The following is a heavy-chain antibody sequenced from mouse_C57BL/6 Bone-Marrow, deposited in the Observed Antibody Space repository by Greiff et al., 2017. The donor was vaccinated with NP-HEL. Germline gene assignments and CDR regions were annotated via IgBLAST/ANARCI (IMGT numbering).Heavy chain of an antibody. Sequence: VKLVESGPGLVAPSQSLSITCTVSGFSLTSYAISWVRQPPGKGLEWLGVIWTGGGTNYNSALKSRLSISKDNSKSQVFLKMNSLQTDDTARYYCARNCYYDYERSHYFDYWGQGTTLTVSS. D-gene: IGHD2-4*01. J-gene: IGHJ2*01. V-gene: IGHV2-9-1*01. CDR2: IWTGGGT. CDR3: ARNCYYDYERSHYFDY. CDR1: GFSLTSYA.